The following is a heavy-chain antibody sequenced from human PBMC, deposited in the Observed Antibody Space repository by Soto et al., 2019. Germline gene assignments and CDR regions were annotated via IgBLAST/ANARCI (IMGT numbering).Heavy chain of an antibody. CDR3: ARVPSYYYDSSGYQNWFDP. D-gene: IGHD3-22*01. CDR2: IYYSGST. V-gene: IGHV4-31*03. J-gene: IGHJ5*02. Sequence: TLSLTCTVSGGSISSGGYYWSWIRQHPGKGLEWIGYIYYSGSTYYNPSLKSRVTISVDTSKNQFSLKLSSVTAADTAVYYCARVPSYYYDSSGYQNWFDPWGQGTLVTVSS. CDR1: GGSISSGGYY.